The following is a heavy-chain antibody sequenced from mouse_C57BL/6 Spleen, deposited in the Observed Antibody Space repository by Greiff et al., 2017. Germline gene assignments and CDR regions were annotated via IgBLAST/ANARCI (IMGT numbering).Heavy chain of an antibody. CDR1: GFSLTSYG. D-gene: IGHD2-5*01. CDR3: AIYYSNYGWFAY. V-gene: IGHV2-5*01. J-gene: IGHJ3*01. Sequence: QVQLQQSGPGLVQPSPSLSITCTVSGFSLTSYGVHWVRQSPGTGLEWLGVIWRGGSTDYNAAFMSRLSITKDNSKSQVFFKMNSLQADDTAIYYCAIYYSNYGWFAYWGQGTLVTVSA. CDR2: IWRGGST.